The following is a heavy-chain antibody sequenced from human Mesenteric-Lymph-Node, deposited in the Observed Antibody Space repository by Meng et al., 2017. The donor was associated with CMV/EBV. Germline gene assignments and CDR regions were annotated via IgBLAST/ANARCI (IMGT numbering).Heavy chain of an antibody. CDR2: IIPIFGTA. CDR1: GYTFTAYV. CDR3: ARGWGIAAALYLGYYGMDV. J-gene: IGHJ6*02. Sequence: SVKVSCKASGYTFTAYVMHWVRQAPGQGLEWMGGIIPIFGTANYAQKFQGRVTITTDESTSTAYMELSSLRSEDTAVYYCARGWGIAAALYLGYYGMDVWGQGTTVTVSS. D-gene: IGHD6-13*01. V-gene: IGHV1-69*05.